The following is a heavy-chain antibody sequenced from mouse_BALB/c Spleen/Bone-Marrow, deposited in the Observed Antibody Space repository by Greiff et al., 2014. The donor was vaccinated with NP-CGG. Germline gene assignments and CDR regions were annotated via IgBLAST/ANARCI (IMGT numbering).Heavy chain of an antibody. J-gene: IGHJ4*01. Sequence: VQLKESGGDFVKPGGSLKLSCAASGFTFSSYGMSWVRQTPDKRLEWVATISSGGSYTYYPDSVQGRFTVSRDNAQNTLYLQMSSLKSEDTAIYYGASRGYDDAPYAMAYWGQGTSLTVSS. CDR2: ISSGGSYT. D-gene: IGHD2-2*01. V-gene: IGHV5-6*01. CDR1: GFTFSSYG. CDR3: ASRGYDDAPYAMAY.